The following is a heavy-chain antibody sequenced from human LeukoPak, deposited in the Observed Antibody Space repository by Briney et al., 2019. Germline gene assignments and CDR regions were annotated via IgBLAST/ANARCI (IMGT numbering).Heavy chain of an antibody. V-gene: IGHV6-1*01. CDR1: GDSVSSNSVS. CDR3: ARDRPNSSGWTPLDY. CDR2: TYYRSKWYY. D-gene: IGHD6-19*01. J-gene: IGHJ4*02. Sequence: SQTLSLTCAISGDSVSSNSVSWNWIRQSPSRGLEWLGRTYYRSKWYYDYALSVKSRITVNPGTSKNQFSLQLNSVTPEDTAVYYCARDRPNSSGWTPLDYWGQGTLVTVSS.